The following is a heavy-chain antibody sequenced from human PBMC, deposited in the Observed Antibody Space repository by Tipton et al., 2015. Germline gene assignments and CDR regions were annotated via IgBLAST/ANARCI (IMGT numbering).Heavy chain of an antibody. D-gene: IGHD4-17*01. Sequence: TLSLTCTVSGGSMNYFYWSWIRQPPGKGLEWIGYIYYSGSTNYNPSLKSRVTISVDTSKIQFSLKLNSVTSADTAVYYCARGHKNGDSPWDYWGQGTLVTVSS. CDR3: ARGHKNGDSPWDY. CDR2: IYYSGST. CDR1: GGSMNYFY. V-gene: IGHV4-59*01. J-gene: IGHJ4*02.